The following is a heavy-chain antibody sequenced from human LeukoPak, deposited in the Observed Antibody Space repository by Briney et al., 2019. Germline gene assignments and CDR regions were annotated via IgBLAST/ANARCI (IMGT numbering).Heavy chain of an antibody. CDR2: IYYSGST. J-gene: IGHJ4*02. V-gene: IGHV4-59*01. Sequence: PSETLSLTCTVSGGSISSYYWSWIRQPPGKGLEWIGYIYYSGSTYYNPSLKSRVTISVDTSKNQFSLKLTSVTAADTAVYYCASLYYGSGSFDYWGQGTLVTVSS. D-gene: IGHD3-10*01. CDR1: GGSISSYY. CDR3: ASLYYGSGSFDY.